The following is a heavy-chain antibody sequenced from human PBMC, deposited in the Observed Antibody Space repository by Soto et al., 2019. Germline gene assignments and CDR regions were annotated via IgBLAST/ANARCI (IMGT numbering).Heavy chain of an antibody. V-gene: IGHV5-10-1*01. Sequence: GETLKISCKGSGYSFASYWISWVRQMPGKGLEWMGRIDPSDSYTNYSPSFQGHVTISADKSISTAYLQWSSLKASDTAMYYCARHSSGYYMGTFAWGQGTLVTVSS. CDR2: IDPSDSYT. D-gene: IGHD3-22*01. CDR1: GYSFASYW. CDR3: ARHSSGYYMGTFA. J-gene: IGHJ5*02.